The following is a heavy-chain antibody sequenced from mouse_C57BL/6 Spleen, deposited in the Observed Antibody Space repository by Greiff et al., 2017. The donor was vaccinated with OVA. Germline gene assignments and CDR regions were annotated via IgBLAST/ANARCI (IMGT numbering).Heavy chain of an antibody. CDR1: GYTFTSYW. V-gene: IGHV1-53*01. CDR3: ARAGRGNYDYFDY. J-gene: IGHJ2*01. D-gene: IGHD2-1*01. Sequence: VKLQQPGTELVKPGASVKLSCKASGYTFTSYWMHWVKQRPGPGLEWIGNINPSNGGTNYNEKFKSKATLTVDKSSSTAYMQLSSLTSEDSAVYYFARAGRGNYDYFDYWGQGTTLTVSS. CDR2: INPSNGGT.